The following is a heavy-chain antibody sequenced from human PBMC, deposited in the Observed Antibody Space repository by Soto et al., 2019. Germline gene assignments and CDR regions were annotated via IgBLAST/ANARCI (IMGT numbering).Heavy chain of an antibody. CDR2: IYDSGST. CDR1: GGSISSSSYY. J-gene: IGHJ4*02. D-gene: IGHD3-16*02. V-gene: IGHV4-39*01. CDR3: ARHGSMITFGGVIVGGFDY. Sequence: PSETLSLTCTVSGGSISSSSYYWGWIRQPPGKGLEWIGSIYDSGSTYYNPSLKSRVTISVDTSKNQFSLKLSSVTAADTAVYYCARHGSMITFGGVIVGGFDYWGQRTLVTVSS.